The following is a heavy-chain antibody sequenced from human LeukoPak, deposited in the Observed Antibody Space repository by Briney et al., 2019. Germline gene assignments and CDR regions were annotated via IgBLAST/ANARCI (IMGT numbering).Heavy chain of an antibody. CDR1: GFTFSSYS. V-gene: IGHV3-48*02. CDR2: ISSSSATV. CDR3: ARDYYGAGSYPFDY. Sequence: PGGSLRLSCAASGFTFSSYSMNWVRQAPGKGLEWVSYISSSSATVYYADSVKGQFTISRDNDKNSLYLRVNSLRDEDTAVYYCARDYYGAGSYPFDYWGQGTLVTVSS. J-gene: IGHJ4*02. D-gene: IGHD3-10*01.